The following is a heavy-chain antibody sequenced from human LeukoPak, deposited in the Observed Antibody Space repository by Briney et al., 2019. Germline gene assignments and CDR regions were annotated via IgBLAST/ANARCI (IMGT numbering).Heavy chain of an antibody. CDR3: ARGLVVAYAFDI. V-gene: IGHV3-23*01. D-gene: IGHD3-22*01. CDR1: GFTFSSYG. J-gene: IGHJ3*02. Sequence: GGSLRLSCAASGFTFSSYGMSWVRQAPGKGLEWVSAISGSGGSTYYADSVKGRFTISRDNSKNTLYLQMNSLRAEDTAVYYRARGLVVAYAFDIWGQGTMVTVSS. CDR2: ISGSGGST.